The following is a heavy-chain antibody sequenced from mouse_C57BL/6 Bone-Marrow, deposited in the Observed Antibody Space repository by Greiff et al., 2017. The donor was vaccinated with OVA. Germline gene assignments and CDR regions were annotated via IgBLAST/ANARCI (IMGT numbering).Heavy chain of an antibody. J-gene: IGHJ2*01. CDR3: ARSRLRQGGKFDY. CDR1: GFNIKNTY. CDR2: IDPANGNT. V-gene: IGHV14-3*01. Sequence: VQLQQSVAELVRPGASVTLSCTASGFNIKNTYMHWVKQRPEQGLEWIGRIDPANGNTKYAPKFQGKATITADTSSNTAYLQLSSLTSEDTAIYYCARSRLRQGGKFDYWGQGTTLTVSS. D-gene: IGHD2-4*01.